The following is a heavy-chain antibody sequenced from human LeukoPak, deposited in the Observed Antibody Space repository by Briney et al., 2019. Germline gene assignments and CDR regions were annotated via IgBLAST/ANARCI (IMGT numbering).Heavy chain of an antibody. Sequence: PSETLSLTCTVSGGSISSGGYYWSWIRQHPGKGLEWIGYIYYSGSTYYNPSLKSRVTISVDTSKNQFSLKLSSVTAADTAVYYCAREKPNYYDSGGEYNWFDPWGQGTLVTVSS. D-gene: IGHD3-22*01. V-gene: IGHV4-31*03. CDR1: GGSISSGGYY. CDR2: IYYSGST. J-gene: IGHJ5*02. CDR3: AREKPNYYDSGGEYNWFDP.